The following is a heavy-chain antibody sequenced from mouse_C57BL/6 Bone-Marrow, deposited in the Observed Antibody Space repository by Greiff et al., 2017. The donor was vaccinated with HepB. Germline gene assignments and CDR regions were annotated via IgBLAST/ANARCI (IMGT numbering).Heavy chain of an antibody. CDR1: GFNIKDYY. CDR2: IDPEDGDT. V-gene: IGHV14-1*01. J-gene: IGHJ4*01. Sequence: EVKLQQSGAELVRPGASVKLSCTASGFNIKDYYMHWVKQRPEQGLEWIGRIDPEDGDTEYAPKFQGKATMTADTSSNTAYLQLSSLTSEDTAVYYCTTANYYGSSSYAMDYWGQGTSVTVSS. D-gene: IGHD1-1*01. CDR3: TTANYYGSSSYAMDY.